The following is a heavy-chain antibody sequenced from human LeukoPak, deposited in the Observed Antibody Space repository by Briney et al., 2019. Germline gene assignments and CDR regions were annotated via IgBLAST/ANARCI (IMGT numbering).Heavy chain of an antibody. Sequence: ASVKVSCKASGYTFTSYGISWVRQAPGQGLEWMGRISAYNGNTNYAQKLQGRVSMTTDTSTSTAYMELRSLRSDDTAVYYCAKGYGGSYYVDYDYGMDVWGQGTTVTVSS. CDR3: AKGYGGSYYVDYDYGMDV. J-gene: IGHJ6*02. CDR1: GYTFTSYG. CDR2: ISAYNGNT. V-gene: IGHV1-18*01. D-gene: IGHD1-26*01.